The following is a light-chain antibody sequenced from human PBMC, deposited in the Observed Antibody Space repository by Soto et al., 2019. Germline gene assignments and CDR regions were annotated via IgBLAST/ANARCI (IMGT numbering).Light chain of an antibody. CDR3: QQYNNWPRT. CDR2: GAS. Sequence: EIVMTQSPATLSVSPGERATLSCRASQSVSRNLAWYRQKPGQAPRLLIYGASTRATGVPARFSGSGSGTGFTLTISSLQSEDFAVYFCQQYNNWPRTFGQGTKVEVK. CDR1: QSVSRN. V-gene: IGKV3-15*01. J-gene: IGKJ1*01.